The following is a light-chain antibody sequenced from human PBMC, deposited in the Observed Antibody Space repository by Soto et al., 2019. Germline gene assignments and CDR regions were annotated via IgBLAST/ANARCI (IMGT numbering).Light chain of an antibody. CDR2: AAS. CDR1: QGISSH. J-gene: IGKJ4*01. Sequence: DIQLTQAPSFFSASVGDRVTITCRASQGISSHLAWYQQQPGKAPKLLIYAASTLQSGVPSRFSGSGSWTEFTLTVSSLQPEDFSTYSCQHFNSYPLTFGGGTKMEIK. CDR3: QHFNSYPLT. V-gene: IGKV1-9*01.